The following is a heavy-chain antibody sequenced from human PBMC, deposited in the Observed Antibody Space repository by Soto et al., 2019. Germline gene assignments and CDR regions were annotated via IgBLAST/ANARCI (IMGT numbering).Heavy chain of an antibody. V-gene: IGHV3-23*01. CDR2: VIGSGVNV. CDR1: GFTFSNYA. CDR3: AKGSAFECKGAICYPFDH. Sequence: GGSLRLSCTASGFTFSNYAINWVRLAPGKRLEWVSSVIGSGVNVFYAASVKGRSTISRDNSKNTVYLEMNSLRADDTAEYFCAKGSAFECKGAICYPFDHWGRGTLVTVSS. J-gene: IGHJ4*02. D-gene: IGHD3-10*01.